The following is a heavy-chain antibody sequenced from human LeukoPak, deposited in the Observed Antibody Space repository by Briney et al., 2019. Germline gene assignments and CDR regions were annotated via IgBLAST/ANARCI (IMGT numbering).Heavy chain of an antibody. Sequence: GGSLRLSCATSGFTFISYTMNWVRQAPGRGLEWISSILSDSGTTIHYADSVKGRFTISRDNAKNSLYLQMNSLRVEDTAVYYCVRGTSHPVWGQGTTVTVSS. CDR2: ILSDSGTTI. J-gene: IGHJ3*01. D-gene: IGHD1-14*01. CDR3: VRGTSHPV. V-gene: IGHV3-48*04. CDR1: GFTFISYT.